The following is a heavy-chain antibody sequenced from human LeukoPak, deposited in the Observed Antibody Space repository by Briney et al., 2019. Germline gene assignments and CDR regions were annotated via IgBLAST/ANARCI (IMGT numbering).Heavy chain of an antibody. CDR3: ARTGRLRWKFDY. D-gene: IGHD4-23*01. V-gene: IGHV4-34*01. CDR2: INHSGST. Sequence: PSETLSLTCAVYGGSFSGYYWSGIRQPPGKGLEWIGEINHSGSTNYNPSLKSRVTISVDTSKNQFSLKLSSVTAADTAVYYCARTGRLRWKFDYWGQGTLVTVSS. CDR1: GGSFSGYY. J-gene: IGHJ4*02.